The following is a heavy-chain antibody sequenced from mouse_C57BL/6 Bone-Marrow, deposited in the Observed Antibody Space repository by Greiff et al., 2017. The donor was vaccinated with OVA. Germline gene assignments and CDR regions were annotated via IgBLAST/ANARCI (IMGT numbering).Heavy chain of an antibody. CDR3: ALYYSNLRFAY. D-gene: IGHD2-5*01. J-gene: IGHJ3*01. V-gene: IGHV1-81*01. CDR2: IYPRSGNT. CDR1: GYTFTSYG. Sequence: VQLQQSGAELARPGASVKLSCKASGYTFTSYGISWVKQRTGQGLEWIGEIYPRSGNTYYNEKFKGKATLTADKSSSTAYMELRSLTSEDSAVXFCALYYSNLRFAYWGQGTLVTVSA.